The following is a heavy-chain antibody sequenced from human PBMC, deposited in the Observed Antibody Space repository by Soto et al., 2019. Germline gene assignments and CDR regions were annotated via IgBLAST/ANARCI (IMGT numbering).Heavy chain of an antibody. CDR1: GFTFSRHG. CDR3: ARFDASTSFDL. Sequence: GGSLRLSCAASGFTFSRHGMHWVRQAPGEGLEWLAVVRNDGSTTNYADSVKGRFTISRDNSKNTLFLQMSSLRAEDTAVYYCARFDASTSFDLWGQGTLVTVSS. J-gene: IGHJ4*02. V-gene: IGHV3-33*01. CDR2: VRNDGSTT. D-gene: IGHD2-2*01.